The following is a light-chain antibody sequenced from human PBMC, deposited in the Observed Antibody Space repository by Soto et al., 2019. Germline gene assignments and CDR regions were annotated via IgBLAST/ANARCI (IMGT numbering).Light chain of an antibody. V-gene: IGLV2-14*01. Sequence: QSALTQPASVSGSPGQSITISCIGTSSDVGGYKYVSWYQQYPGKAPKLIIYDVTYRPSGVSNRFSGSKSDNTASLTISGLQADDEADYYCGSYTSSSTPYVFGTGTKVTVL. J-gene: IGLJ1*01. CDR3: GSYTSSSTPYV. CDR1: SSDVGGYKY. CDR2: DVT.